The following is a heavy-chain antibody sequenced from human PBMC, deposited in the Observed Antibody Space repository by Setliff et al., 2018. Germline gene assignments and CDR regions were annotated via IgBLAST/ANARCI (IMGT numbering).Heavy chain of an antibody. Sequence: SETLSLTCGVTGYSIGSGYYWGWIRLSPGKGLEWIGDISHSGYTYYNPSLSSRVVISVDTSKNLVSLKLSSVTAADTAVYYCARHASSGLQTFDFWGQGALVTV. J-gene: IGHJ4*02. V-gene: IGHV4-38-2*01. CDR2: ISHSGYT. CDR1: GYSIGSGYY. CDR3: ARHASSGLQTFDF. D-gene: IGHD6-13*01.